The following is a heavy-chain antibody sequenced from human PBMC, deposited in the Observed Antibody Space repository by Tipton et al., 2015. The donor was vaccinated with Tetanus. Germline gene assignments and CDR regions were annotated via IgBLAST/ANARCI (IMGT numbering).Heavy chain of an antibody. V-gene: IGHV4-59*01. CDR2: MSYSGGA. CDR3: ARTTRRWLHPDF. CDR1: GGSISPNY. D-gene: IGHD5-24*01. Sequence: GLVKPSETLSLTCTVSGGSISPNYWSWIRQPPGKGLEWIGQMSYSGGANYNPYLNSRVTISVDTSKNQFSLRLSSVTAADTAVYYCARTTRRWLHPDFWGQGTLVTVSS. J-gene: IGHJ4*02.